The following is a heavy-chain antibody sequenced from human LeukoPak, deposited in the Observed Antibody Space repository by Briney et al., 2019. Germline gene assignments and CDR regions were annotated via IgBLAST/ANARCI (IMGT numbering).Heavy chain of an antibody. J-gene: IGHJ3*01. D-gene: IGHD2-2*01. CDR2: INFSGTTK. Sequence: GGSLRLSCAASGFRFSDYYMSWVRQAPGKGLEWVSDINFSGTTKSYLGSVGGRFTVSRDNGKNSLFLQMNSLRVEDTAMYYCASLGGYCSATSCYDAYDVWGQGTLVIVSS. CDR3: ASLGGYCSATSCYDAYDV. V-gene: IGHV3-11*01. CDR1: GFRFSDYY.